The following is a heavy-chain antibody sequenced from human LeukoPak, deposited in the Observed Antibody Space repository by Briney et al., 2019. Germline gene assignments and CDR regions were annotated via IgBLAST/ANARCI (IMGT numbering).Heavy chain of an antibody. V-gene: IGHV3-30*02. D-gene: IGHD2-8*01. CDR2: IWYDGSNQ. CDR3: AKDKGVSSTSLDY. Sequence: GGSLRLSCAASGFTFSDYYMSWIRQAPGEGLEWVAFIWYDGSNQYYADSVKGRFTISRDNAKNSLYLQMNSLRAEDTALYYCAKDKGVSSTSLDYWGQGTLVTVAS. J-gene: IGHJ4*02. CDR1: GFTFSDYY.